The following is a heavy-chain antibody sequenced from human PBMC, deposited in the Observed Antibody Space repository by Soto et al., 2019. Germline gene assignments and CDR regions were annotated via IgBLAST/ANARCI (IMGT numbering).Heavy chain of an antibody. V-gene: IGHV1-8*01. Sequence: ASVKVSCKASGYTFTSYDINWVRQATGQGLEWMGWMNPNSGNTGYAQKFQGRVTMTRNTSISTAYMELSSLRSEDTAVYYCARGDQWLAFGWTYYFDYWGQGTLVTVSS. CDR1: GYTFTSYD. CDR3: ARGDQWLAFGWTYYFDY. D-gene: IGHD6-19*01. CDR2: MNPNSGNT. J-gene: IGHJ4*02.